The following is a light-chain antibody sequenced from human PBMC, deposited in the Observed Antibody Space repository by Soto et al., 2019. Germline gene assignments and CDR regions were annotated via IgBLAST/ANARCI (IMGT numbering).Light chain of an antibody. CDR2: EVS. CDR1: SSDVGKYSY. CDR3: SSFTTSSTWV. V-gene: IGLV2-14*01. J-gene: IGLJ3*02. Sequence: QSVLTQPASVSGSPGQSIAISCTGTSSDVGKYSYVSWFQQYPGNAPKLMIYEVSNRPSGVSNRFSGSKSGNTASLTISGLQGEDEADYSCSSFTTSSTWVFGGGTKLTVL.